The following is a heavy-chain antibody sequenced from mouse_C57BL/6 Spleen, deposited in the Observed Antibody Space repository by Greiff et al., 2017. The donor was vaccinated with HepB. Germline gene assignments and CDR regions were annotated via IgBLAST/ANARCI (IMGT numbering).Heavy chain of an antibody. CDR2: INPNNGGT. J-gene: IGHJ4*01. V-gene: IGHV1-26*01. CDR1: GYTFTDYY. Sequence: EVQLQQSGPELVKPGASVKISCKASGYTFTDYYMNWVKQSHGKSLEWIGDINPNNGGTSYNQKFKGKATLTVDKSSSTAYMELRSLTSEDSAVYYCASLWDRYYAMDYWGQGTSVTVSS. D-gene: IGHD4-1*01. CDR3: ASLWDRYYAMDY.